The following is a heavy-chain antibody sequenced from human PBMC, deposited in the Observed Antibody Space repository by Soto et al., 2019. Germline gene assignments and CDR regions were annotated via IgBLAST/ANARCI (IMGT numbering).Heavy chain of an antibody. J-gene: IGHJ4*02. CDR3: ASLAPLAAAGNGDY. CDR2: IYYSGST. CDR1: GGSISSGGYY. Sequence: QVQLQESGPGLVKPSQTLSLTCTVSGGSISSGGYYWSWIRQHPGKGLEWIGYIYYSGSTYYNPSLKSRVTIAVDSSKNQLSLKLSSVTAADTAVYYCASLAPLAAAGNGDYCGQGTLVTVSS. V-gene: IGHV4-31*03. D-gene: IGHD6-13*01.